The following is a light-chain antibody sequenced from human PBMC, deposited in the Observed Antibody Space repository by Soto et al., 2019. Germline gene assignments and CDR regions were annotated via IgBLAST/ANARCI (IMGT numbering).Light chain of an antibody. Sequence: QSVLTQPPSASGSPGQSVTISCTGTSSYVGGYNFVSWYQQHPGKAPKLMIYDVSQRPSGVSDRFSGSKSGNTASLTVSGLQAEDEADYYCSSYAGRNNLVFGGGTKVTVL. V-gene: IGLV2-8*01. CDR1: SSYVGGYNF. CDR2: DVS. CDR3: SSYAGRNNLV. J-gene: IGLJ3*02.